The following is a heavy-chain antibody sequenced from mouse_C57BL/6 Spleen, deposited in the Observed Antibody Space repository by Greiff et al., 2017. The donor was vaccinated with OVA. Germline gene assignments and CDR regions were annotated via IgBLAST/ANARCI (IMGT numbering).Heavy chain of an antibody. J-gene: IGHJ2*01. CDR1: GFTFSSYA. D-gene: IGHD2-5*01. V-gene: IGHV5-4*03. CDR3: ARVYSNYYFDY. Sequence: EVKLVESGGGLVKPGGSLKLSCAASGFTFSSYAMSWVRQTPEKRLEWVATISDGGSYTYYPDNVKGRFTISRDNAKNNLYLQMSHLKSEDTAMYYCARVYSNYYFDYRGQGTTRTVSS. CDR2: ISDGGSYT.